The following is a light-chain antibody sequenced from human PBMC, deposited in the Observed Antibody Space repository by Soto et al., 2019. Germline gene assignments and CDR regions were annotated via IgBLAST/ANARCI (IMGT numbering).Light chain of an antibody. CDR3: QQYNKLTPLT. CDR2: GAS. V-gene: IGKV3-15*01. CDR1: QSVSSN. J-gene: IGKJ5*01. Sequence: EIGTTKSPSTLSVSPGERATLSCRASQSVSSNVAWHQQKPGQAPRLLIYGASTRATGIPARFSGSGSGTEFSLTISSLQSEDFAVYYCQQYNKLTPLTFGQGTRLAI.